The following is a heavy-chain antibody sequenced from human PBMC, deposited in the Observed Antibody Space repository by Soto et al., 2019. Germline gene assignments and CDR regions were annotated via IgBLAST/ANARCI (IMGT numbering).Heavy chain of an antibody. CDR2: ISGNSGST. CDR3: AKDSRLSSGFYYMEAFDI. CDR1: GFTFSSYA. J-gene: IGHJ3*02. V-gene: IGHV3-23*01. Sequence: EVQLLESGGGLVQPGGSLRLSCAASGFTFSSYAMIWVRQAPGQGLEWVSSISGNSGSTYSADSVKGRFTISRENYRNTLHLEMNSLRAEDTAIYYCAKDSRLSSGFYYMEAFDIWGQGTMVTVSS. D-gene: IGHD3-22*01.